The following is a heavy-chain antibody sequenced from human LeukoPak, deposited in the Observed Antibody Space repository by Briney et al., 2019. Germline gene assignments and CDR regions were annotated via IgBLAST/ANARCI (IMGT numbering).Heavy chain of an antibody. Sequence: PSETLSLTCSVSVGSITSYYWSWIRQPPGKGLEWMGYIYYSGSTNYNSSLKNRVTISVDSSRNQVSLRVRSMTAADTAVYYCGRHVLNVFKPYYFDYWGQGTLVTVSS. V-gene: IGHV4-59*08. CDR1: VGSITSYY. D-gene: IGHD1-14*01. J-gene: IGHJ4*02. CDR2: IYYSGST. CDR3: GRHVLNVFKPYYFDY.